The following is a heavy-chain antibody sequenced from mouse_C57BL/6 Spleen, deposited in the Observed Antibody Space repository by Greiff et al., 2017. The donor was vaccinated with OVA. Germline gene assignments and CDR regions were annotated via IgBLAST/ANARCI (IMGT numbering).Heavy chain of an antibody. V-gene: IGHV1-72*01. Sequence: QVQLQQPGAELVKPGASVKLSCKASGYTFTSYWMHWVKQRPGRGLEWIGRIDPSSGGTNYNEKFKSKATLTVDKPSSTAYMQLSSLTSEDSAVDYCAREDFDYWGQGTTLTVSS. J-gene: IGHJ2*01. CDR1: GYTFTSYW. CDR2: IDPSSGGT. CDR3: AREDFDY.